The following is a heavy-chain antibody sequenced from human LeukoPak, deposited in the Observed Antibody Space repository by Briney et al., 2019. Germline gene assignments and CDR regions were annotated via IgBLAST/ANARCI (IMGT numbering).Heavy chain of an antibody. V-gene: IGHV5-51*01. D-gene: IGHD2-2*01. J-gene: IGHJ4*02. Sequence: GESLKISCKGSGYNFASYWIGWVRQMPGKGLEWMGNINPGDSDNRYSPSFQGQVTMTVDKSINTAYLYWSSLKASDTAMYYCTRYQVPPGRDYFDYWGQGTLVTVSS. CDR2: INPGDSDN. CDR1: GYNFASYW. CDR3: TRYQVPPGRDYFDY.